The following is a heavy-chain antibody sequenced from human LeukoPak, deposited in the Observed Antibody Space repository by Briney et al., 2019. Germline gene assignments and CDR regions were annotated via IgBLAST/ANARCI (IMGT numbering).Heavy chain of an antibody. V-gene: IGHV3-48*01. CDR3: ARDYKYAFDN. CDR2: IGIDSGNT. J-gene: IGHJ4*02. D-gene: IGHD5-24*01. CDR1: GFTFSDYS. Sequence: GGSLRLSCAASGFTFSDYSMNWVRQAPGKGLEWISYIGIDSGNTNYADSVKGRFTISGDKAKNSLYLQMNRLRVEDTAVDYCARDYKYAFDNWGQGTLVTVSS.